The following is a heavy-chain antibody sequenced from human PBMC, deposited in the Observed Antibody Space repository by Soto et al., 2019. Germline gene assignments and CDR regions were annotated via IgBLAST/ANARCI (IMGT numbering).Heavy chain of an antibody. CDR1: GVSISNGDYY. D-gene: IGHD6-6*01. CDR2: IYYSENT. J-gene: IGHJ5*02. CDR3: ARERPDGARLDP. V-gene: IGHV4-30-4*01. Sequence: SETLSLTCSVSGVSISNGDYYWSWIRQPPGKGLEWIGYIYYSENTYSNPSLKSRVGISGDTSRNQFSLRLSSVTAADTAVYYCARERPDGARLDPWGQGTLVTVSS.